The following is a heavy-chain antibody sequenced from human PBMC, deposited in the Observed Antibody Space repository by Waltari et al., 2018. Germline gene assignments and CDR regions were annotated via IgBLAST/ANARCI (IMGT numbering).Heavy chain of an antibody. J-gene: IGHJ3*02. Sequence: QLQLQESGPGLVKPSETLSLTCTVSGDSITSPIYHWGWIRQPPGKGLEWIGRVSANGDTYYNPSLKSRVTISVGTSKTQCSLKLSSVTAADTAVVYCARRLEMSGITYDAFDIWGQGTMVTVSS. D-gene: IGHD3-3*01. CDR1: GDSITSPIYH. CDR2: VSANGDT. CDR3: ARRLEMSGITYDAFDI. V-gene: IGHV4-39*01.